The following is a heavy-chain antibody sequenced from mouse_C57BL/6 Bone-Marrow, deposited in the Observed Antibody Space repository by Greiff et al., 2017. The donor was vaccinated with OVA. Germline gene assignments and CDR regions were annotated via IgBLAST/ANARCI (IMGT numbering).Heavy chain of an antibody. V-gene: IGHV5-12*01. Sequence: EVKLMESGGGLVQPGGSLKLSCAASGFTFSDYYMYWVRQTPEKRLEWVAYISNGGGSTYYPDTVKGRFTISRDNAKNTLYLQMSRLKSEDTAMYYCARQVVTTDYYAMDYWGQGTSVTVSS. J-gene: IGHJ4*01. CDR3: ARQVVTTDYYAMDY. D-gene: IGHD2-2*01. CDR2: ISNGGGST. CDR1: GFTFSDYY.